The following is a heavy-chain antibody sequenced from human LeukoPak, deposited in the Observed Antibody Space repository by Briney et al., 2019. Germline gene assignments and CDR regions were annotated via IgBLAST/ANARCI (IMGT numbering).Heavy chain of an antibody. J-gene: IGHJ4*02. CDR3: ARQEFGEYYFDF. D-gene: IGHD4-17*01. V-gene: IGHV5-51*01. CDR2: IYPGDSDT. CDR1: GYNFISSW. Sequence: GESLKISCKASGYNFISSWIGWVRQMPGKGLEWMGIIYPGDSDTRYSPSFQGQVTISADRSITTAYLQWSSLKASDTAMYYCARQEFGEYYFDFWGQGTLVTVSS.